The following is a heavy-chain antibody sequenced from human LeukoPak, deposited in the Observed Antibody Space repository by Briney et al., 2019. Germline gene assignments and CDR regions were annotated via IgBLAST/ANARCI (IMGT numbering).Heavy chain of an antibody. D-gene: IGHD2/OR15-2a*01. CDR1: GFTFSSYA. CDR3: AKGREYDREDYYYYYMDV. Sequence: QPGGSLRLSCAASGFTFSSYAMSWVRQAPGKGLEWVSAISGSGGSTYYADSVKGRFTISRDNSKNTLYLQMNSLRAEDTAVYYCAKGREYDREDYYYYYMDVWGKGTTVTVSS. CDR2: ISGSGGST. J-gene: IGHJ6*03. V-gene: IGHV3-23*01.